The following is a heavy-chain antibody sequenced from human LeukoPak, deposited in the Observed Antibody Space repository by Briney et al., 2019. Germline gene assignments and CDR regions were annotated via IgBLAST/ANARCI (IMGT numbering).Heavy chain of an antibody. CDR3: ARTIVGATGGGGTDFDY. CDR1: GYTFTGYY. V-gene: IGHV1-2*02. J-gene: IGHJ4*02. Sequence: ASVKVSCKASGYTFTGYYMHWVRQAPGQGLEWMGWINPNSGGTNYAQKFQGRVTTTRDTSISTAYMELSRLRSDDTAVYYCARTIVGATGGGGTDFDYWGQGTLVTVSS. D-gene: IGHD1-26*01. CDR2: INPNSGGT.